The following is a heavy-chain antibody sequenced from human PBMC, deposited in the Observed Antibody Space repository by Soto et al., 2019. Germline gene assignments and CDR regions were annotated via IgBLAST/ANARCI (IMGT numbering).Heavy chain of an antibody. CDR1: GLTFSGYW. CDR2: IKSDGSGT. V-gene: IGHV3-74*03. Sequence: EVQLVESGGGLIQPGGSLRLYCAASGLTFSGYWMHWVRQAPGKGLEWVSRIKSDGSGTTYADSVKGRFSISRDNANNTINLQMDILRVEDTAVYYFGRNAIFVRGVPDEYWGQGTPVTVSS. J-gene: IGHJ4*02. CDR3: GRNAIFVRGVPDEY. D-gene: IGHD3-10*02.